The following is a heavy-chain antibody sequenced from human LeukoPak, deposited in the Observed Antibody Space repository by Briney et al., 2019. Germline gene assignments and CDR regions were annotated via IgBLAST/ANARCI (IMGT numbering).Heavy chain of an antibody. Sequence: PGGSLGLSCAASGFTFSSYAMSWVRQAPGKGLEWVSAISGSGGSTYYADSVKGRFTISRDNSKNTLYLQMNSLRAEDTAVYYCAKDSQPAAAGTLDYWGQGTLVTVSS. D-gene: IGHD6-13*01. CDR3: AKDSQPAAAGTLDY. CDR2: ISGSGGST. V-gene: IGHV3-23*01. CDR1: GFTFSSYA. J-gene: IGHJ4*02.